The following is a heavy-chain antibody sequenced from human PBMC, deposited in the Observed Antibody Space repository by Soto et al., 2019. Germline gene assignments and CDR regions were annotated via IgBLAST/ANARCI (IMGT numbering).Heavy chain of an antibody. CDR2: ISSSSSTI. V-gene: IGHV3-48*01. D-gene: IGHD5-12*01. Sequence: ESGGGLVQPGGSLRLSCAASGFTFSSYSMNWVRQAPGKGLDWVSYISSSSSTIYYADSVKGRFTVSRDNAKNSLYLQMTSLRAEDTAVYYCARGGFSGYDWGQGTLVTVSS. J-gene: IGHJ4*02. CDR1: GFTFSSYS. CDR3: ARGGFSGYD.